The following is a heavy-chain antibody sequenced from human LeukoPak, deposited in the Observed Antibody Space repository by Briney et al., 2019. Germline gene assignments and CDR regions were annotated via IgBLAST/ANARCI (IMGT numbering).Heavy chain of an antibody. V-gene: IGHV1-18*01. CDR3: ARDGVVITTSPFDY. D-gene: IGHD3-22*01. J-gene: IGHJ4*02. CDR1: GGTFSSYA. Sequence: GASVKVSCKASGGTFSSYAISWVRQAPGQGLEWMGWISAYNGNTNYAQRLQGRVTMTTDTSTSTAYMELRSLRSDDTAVYYCARDGVVITTSPFDYWGQGTLVTVSS. CDR2: ISAYNGNT.